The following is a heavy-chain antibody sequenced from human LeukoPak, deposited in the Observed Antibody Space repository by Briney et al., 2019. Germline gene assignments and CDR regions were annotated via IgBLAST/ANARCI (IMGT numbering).Heavy chain of an antibody. CDR1: GYNFRHYG. Sequence: ASVKVSCKTSGYNFRHYGISWVRQAPGQGLEWMAWISGGYNGDSNYALKLRGRLTMTTDTSTSTAYMELRSLRSDDTAVYYCARDEKKYCRGGSCPAYFDYWGQGTLVTVSS. D-gene: IGHD2-15*01. J-gene: IGHJ4*02. V-gene: IGHV1-18*01. CDR3: ARDEKKYCRGGSCPAYFDY. CDR2: ISGGYNGDS.